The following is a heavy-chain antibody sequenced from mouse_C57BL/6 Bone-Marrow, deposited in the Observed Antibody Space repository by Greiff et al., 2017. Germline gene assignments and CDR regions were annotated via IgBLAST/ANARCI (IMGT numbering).Heavy chain of an antibody. CDR2: IDPETGGT. CDR3: RRWDYGSSWGY. J-gene: IGHJ3*01. CDR1: GYTFTDYE. V-gene: IGHV1-15*01. D-gene: IGHD1-1*01. Sequence: QVQLQESGAELVRPGASVTLSCKASGYTFTDYEMHWVKQTPVHGLEWIGAIDPETGGTAYNKKFKGKAILTADKSSSTAYMQLRSLTSEDSAVYYCRRWDYGSSWGYWGQGTLVPVTA.